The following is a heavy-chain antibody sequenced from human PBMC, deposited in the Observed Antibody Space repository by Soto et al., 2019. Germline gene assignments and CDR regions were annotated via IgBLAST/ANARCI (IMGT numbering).Heavy chain of an antibody. D-gene: IGHD3-22*01. V-gene: IGHV1-3*01. CDR1: GYTFTSYA. Sequence: QVPLVQSGAEVKKPGASVKVSCKASGYTFTSYAMHWVRQAPGQRLEWMGWINGGNGNTKYSQKFQDRVTITRDTSASIAYMELSSLRSEDTAVYYCARTFYFDSSGQVFDYWGQGTLVTVSS. J-gene: IGHJ4*02. CDR2: INGGNGNT. CDR3: ARTFYFDSSGQVFDY.